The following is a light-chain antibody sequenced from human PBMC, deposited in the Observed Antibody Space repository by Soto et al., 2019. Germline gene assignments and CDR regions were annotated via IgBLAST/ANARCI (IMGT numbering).Light chain of an antibody. J-gene: IGKJ3*01. CDR3: QQYNHCPFA. CDR2: GAS. V-gene: IGKV3-15*01. CDR1: QSVATS. Sequence: ETVMTQSPASLSVSPGESATLSCRISQSVATSLAWYQQKPGQAPRLLIYGASTRATGVPTRFSGSGSGAEFTLIISSLQSEDVAVYYCQQYNHCPFAFGPGTKVDIK.